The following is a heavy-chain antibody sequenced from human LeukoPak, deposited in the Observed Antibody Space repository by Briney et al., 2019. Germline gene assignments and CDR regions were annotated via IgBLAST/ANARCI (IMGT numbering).Heavy chain of an antibody. CDR1: GGTFSSYA. CDR2: IIPIFGTA. Sequence: SVKVSCKASGGTFSSYAISWVRQAPGQGLEWMGRIIPIFGTANYAQKFQGRVTITTDESTSTAYMELSSLRSEDTAVYYRARGVYYGGKLPEYFQHWGQGTLVTVSS. D-gene: IGHD4-23*01. V-gene: IGHV1-69*05. CDR3: ARGVYYGGKLPEYFQH. J-gene: IGHJ1*01.